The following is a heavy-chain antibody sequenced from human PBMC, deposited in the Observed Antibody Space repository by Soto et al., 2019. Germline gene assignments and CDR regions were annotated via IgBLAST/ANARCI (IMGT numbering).Heavy chain of an antibody. Sequence: PSETLSLTCTFSGCSISSSSYYLGWIRQPPGKGLEWIGSIYYSGSTYYNPSLKSRVTISVDTSKNQFSLKLSSVTAADTAVYYCARDGHSGGGYYYGSGTYPGYYFDYWGQGTLVTVSS. CDR3: ARDGHSGGGYYYGSGTYPGYYFDY. D-gene: IGHD3-10*01. CDR2: IYYSGST. V-gene: IGHV4-39*02. J-gene: IGHJ4*02. CDR1: GCSISSSSYY.